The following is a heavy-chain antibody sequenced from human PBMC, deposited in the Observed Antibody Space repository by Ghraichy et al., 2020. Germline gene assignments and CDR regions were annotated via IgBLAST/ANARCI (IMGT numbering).Heavy chain of an antibody. CDR1: GFTFSSYA. CDR2: ISYDGSNK. J-gene: IGHJ4*02. Sequence: GESLNISCAASGFTFSSYAMHWVRQAPGKGLEWVAVISYDGSNKYYADSVKGRFTISRDNSKNTLYLQMNSLRAEDTAVYYCARDKFPFRFFDYWGQGTLVTVSS. V-gene: IGHV3-30*04. CDR3: ARDKFPFRFFDY. D-gene: IGHD3-3*01.